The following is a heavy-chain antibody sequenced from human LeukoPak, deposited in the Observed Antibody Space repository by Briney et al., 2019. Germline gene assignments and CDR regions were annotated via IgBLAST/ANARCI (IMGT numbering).Heavy chain of an antibody. CDR2: IYYSGNT. J-gene: IGHJ4*02. D-gene: IGHD3/OR15-3a*01. CDR1: GVSISSSNSY. CDR3: ARQTGSGLFILP. Sequence: SETLSLTCTVSGVSISSSNSYWGWIRQPPGKGLEWIVSIYYSGNTYYNASLKSQVSISIDTTKNQFSLRLTSVTAADTAVYYCARQTGSGLFILPGGQGTLVTVSS. V-gene: IGHV4-39*01.